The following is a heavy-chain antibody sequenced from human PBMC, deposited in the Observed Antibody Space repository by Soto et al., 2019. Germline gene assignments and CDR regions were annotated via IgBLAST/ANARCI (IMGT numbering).Heavy chain of an antibody. CDR3: AREVLVLAAFDI. J-gene: IGHJ3*02. CDR2: IIPILGIA. V-gene: IGHV1-69*08. Sequence: QVQLVQSGAEVKKPGSSVKVSCKASGGTFSSYTIRWVRQVRGQGLEWMGRIIPILGIANYAQKFQGRVTISADKSTSTAYMELSSLTSEDTAVYYCAREVLVLAAFDIWGQGTMVTVSS. CDR1: GGTFSSYT.